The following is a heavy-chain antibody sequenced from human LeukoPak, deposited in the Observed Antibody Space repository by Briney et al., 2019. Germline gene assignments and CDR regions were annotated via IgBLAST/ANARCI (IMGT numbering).Heavy chain of an antibody. V-gene: IGHV3-48*01. CDR1: GFTFSSYS. J-gene: IGHJ4*02. CDR2: ISSSSSTI. Sequence: GGSLRLSCAASGFTFSSYSMNWVRQAPGKGLEWVSYISSSSSTIYYADSVKGRCTIFRDNAKNSLYLQMNSLRAEDTAVYYCARDRDIVVVPAAIPYYFDYWGQGTLVTVSS. CDR3: ARDRDIVVVPAAIPYYFDY. D-gene: IGHD2-2*02.